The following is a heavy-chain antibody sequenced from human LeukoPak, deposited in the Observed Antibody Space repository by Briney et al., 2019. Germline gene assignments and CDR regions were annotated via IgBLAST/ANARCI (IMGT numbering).Heavy chain of an antibody. CDR3: ARDLPYCSGGSCFFYYYYYYMDV. Sequence: GGSLRLSCAASGFTFSSYGMHWVRQAPGKGLEWVAFIRYDGSNKYYADSVKGRFTISRDNSKNTLYLQMNSLRAEDTAVYYCARDLPYCSGGSCFFYYYYYYMDVWGKGTTVTVSS. J-gene: IGHJ6*03. CDR2: IRYDGSNK. CDR1: GFTFSSYG. V-gene: IGHV3-30*02. D-gene: IGHD2-15*01.